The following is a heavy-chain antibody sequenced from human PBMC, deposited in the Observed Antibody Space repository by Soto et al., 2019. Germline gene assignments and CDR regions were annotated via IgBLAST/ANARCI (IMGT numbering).Heavy chain of an antibody. CDR3: ARVKRGYSYGSIIDF. J-gene: IGHJ4*01. D-gene: IGHD5-18*01. CDR1: GDSIRNYY. V-gene: IGHV4-59*01. CDR2: IFYSGST. Sequence: SETLSLTCTVSGDSIRNYYWSWIRQPPGKGLEYVGYIFYSGSTNYNPSLKSRVAISVDTSRNQFALKLRSVTAADTATYYCARVKRGYSYGSIIDFWGRGTLVTVSS.